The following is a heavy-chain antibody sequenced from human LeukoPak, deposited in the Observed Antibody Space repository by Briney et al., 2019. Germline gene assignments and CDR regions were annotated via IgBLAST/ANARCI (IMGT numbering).Heavy chain of an antibody. D-gene: IGHD4-17*01. J-gene: IGHJ5*02. V-gene: IGHV3-48*01. CDR1: GFTFSSYS. CDR3: ARDGKGYGPDWFDP. Sequence: PGGSLRLSCAASGFTFSSYSMNWARQAPGKGLEWASYISSSSSTIYYADSVKGRFTISRDNAKNSLYLQMNSLRAEDTAVYYCARDGKGYGPDWFDPWGQGTLVTVSS. CDR2: ISSSSSTI.